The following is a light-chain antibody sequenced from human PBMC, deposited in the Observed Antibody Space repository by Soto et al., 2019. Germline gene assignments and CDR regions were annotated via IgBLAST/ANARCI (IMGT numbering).Light chain of an antibody. Sequence: QSALTQPRSVSGSPGQSVTISCTGTSSDVGAYNFVSWYQQHPGTVPKLMIYDVSRRPSGVPDRFSGSKSGNTASLTISGLQADDEADYYCCSYAGSYTLVFGGGTKVTVL. CDR1: SSDVGAYNF. CDR2: DVS. CDR3: CSYAGSYTLV. J-gene: IGLJ3*02. V-gene: IGLV2-11*01.